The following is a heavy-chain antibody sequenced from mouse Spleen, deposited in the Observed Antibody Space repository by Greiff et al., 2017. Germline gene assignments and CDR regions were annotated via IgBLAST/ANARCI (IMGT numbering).Heavy chain of an antibody. J-gene: IGHJ4*01. V-gene: IGHV5-9*02. CDR2: ISSGGSYT. CDR1: GFAFSSYD. CDR3: ARPNWDRAMDY. Sequence: EVMLVESGGGLVKPGGSLKLSCAASGFAFSSYDMSWVRQTPEKRLEWVATISSGGSYTYYPDSVKGRFTISRDNARNTLYLQMSSLRSEDTALYYCARPNWDRAMDYWGQGTSVTVSS. D-gene: IGHD4-1*01.